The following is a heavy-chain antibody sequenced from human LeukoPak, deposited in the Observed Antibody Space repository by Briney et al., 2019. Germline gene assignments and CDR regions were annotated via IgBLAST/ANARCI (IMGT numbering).Heavy chain of an antibody. Sequence: ASVKVSCKASGYTFTSYGISWVRQAPGQGLEWMGWISAYNGNTNYAQKLQGRVTMTTDTSTSTAYVELRSLRSDDTAVYYCARSPLRLGELSLSPWGQGTLVTVSS. CDR3: ARSPLRLGELSLSP. J-gene: IGHJ4*02. CDR1: GYTFTSYG. CDR2: ISAYNGNT. D-gene: IGHD3-16*02. V-gene: IGHV1-18*01.